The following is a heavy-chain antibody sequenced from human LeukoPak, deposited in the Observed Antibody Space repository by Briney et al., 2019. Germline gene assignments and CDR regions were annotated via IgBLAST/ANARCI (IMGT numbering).Heavy chain of an antibody. V-gene: IGHV3-11*01. Sequence: GGSLRLSCAASGFTFSDYNMRWIRQAPGKGLGWVSSISRSGSTKYYAASVKGRFTISRDNSKNTLYLQMNSLRAEDTAVYYCAKDDGGSYYIYYYYMDVWGKGTTVTISS. CDR2: ISRSGSTK. D-gene: IGHD1-26*01. CDR1: GFTFSDYN. CDR3: AKDDGGSYYIYYYYMDV. J-gene: IGHJ6*03.